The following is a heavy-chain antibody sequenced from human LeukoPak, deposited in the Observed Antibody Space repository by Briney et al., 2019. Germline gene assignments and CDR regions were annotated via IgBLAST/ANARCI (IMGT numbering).Heavy chain of an antibody. V-gene: IGHV4-59*08. D-gene: IGHD6-13*01. CDR3: ARIVPSSTWFLDYFDY. CDR1: GGSINSYY. CDR2: ISYTGTT. Sequence: SETLSLTCTGSGGSINSYYWSWIRQPPGKGLEWIGYISYTGTTNYNPSLKRRVTISVDTSKIQFSLKLSSVTAADTAVYYCARIVPSSTWFLDYFDYWGQGALVTVSS. J-gene: IGHJ4*02.